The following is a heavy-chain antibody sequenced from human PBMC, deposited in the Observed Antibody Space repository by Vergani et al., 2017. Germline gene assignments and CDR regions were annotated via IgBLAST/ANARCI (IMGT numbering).Heavy chain of an antibody. CDR1: GFTFSSYG. D-gene: IGHD3-10*01. CDR2: ISYDGSNK. Sequence: QVQLVESGGGVVQPGRSLRLSCAASGFTFSSYGMHWVRQAPGKGLEWVAVISYDGSNKYYEDSVKGRFTISRDNSKNTLYLQINSLRAEDTAVYYCAKGYFDMVRGVLDYWGQGTLVTVSS. V-gene: IGHV3-30*18. CDR3: AKGYFDMVRGVLDY. J-gene: IGHJ4*02.